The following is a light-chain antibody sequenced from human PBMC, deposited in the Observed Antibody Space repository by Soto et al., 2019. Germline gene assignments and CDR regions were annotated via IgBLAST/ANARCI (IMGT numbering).Light chain of an antibody. V-gene: IGKV1-5*03. J-gene: IGKJ1*01. CDR1: QSISSW. CDR2: KVS. CDR3: QHSYTYPWT. Sequence: DIQMTQSPSTLSASLGDRVAITCRTSQSISSWLAWYQQKPGKDPKLLIHKVSSLQSGVPSRFSGSTSGTEFALTISSLQPDDFATYFCQHSYTYPWTFGQGTKVDLK.